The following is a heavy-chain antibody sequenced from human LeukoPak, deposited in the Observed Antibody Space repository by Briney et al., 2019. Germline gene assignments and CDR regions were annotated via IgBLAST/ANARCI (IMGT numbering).Heavy chain of an antibody. Sequence: SETLSLTCAVYGGSFSGYYWSWIRQPPGKGLDWIGEINHSGSTNYNPSLKSRLTISVDASKNQFSLKLSSVTAADTAVFYRAEDGIRYFDWFVRGFPNYFDYWGQGTLVTVSS. CDR1: GGSFSGYY. J-gene: IGHJ4*02. D-gene: IGHD3-9*01. V-gene: IGHV4-34*01. CDR3: AEDGIRYFDWFVRGFPNYFDY. CDR2: INHSGST.